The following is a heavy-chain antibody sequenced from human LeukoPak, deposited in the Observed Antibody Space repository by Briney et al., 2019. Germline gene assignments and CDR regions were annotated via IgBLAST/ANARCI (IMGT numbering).Heavy chain of an antibody. CDR1: GFNIERYT. J-gene: IGHJ4*02. Sequence: PGGSLRLSCAASGFNIERYTMNWVRQAPGKGLEWVSAISGNGDTTYYADSVKGRFTISRDNSRNTMYLQMNNLRVEDTAMYFCANPPIFYTSSGSYYDFDYWGQGTLVTVSS. CDR3: ANPPIFYTSSGSYYDFDY. D-gene: IGHD3-22*01. CDR2: ISGNGDTT. V-gene: IGHV3-23*01.